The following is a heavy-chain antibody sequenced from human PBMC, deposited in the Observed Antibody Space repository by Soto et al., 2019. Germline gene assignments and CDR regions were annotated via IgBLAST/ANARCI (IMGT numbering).Heavy chain of an antibody. D-gene: IGHD1-7*01. CDR2: ISAYNGNT. J-gene: IGHJ5*02. CDR1: GYTFNSYG. Sequence: GAXVKVSCKASGYTFNSYGVSWVRQAPGQVLEWMGWISAYNGNTNYAQKLQGRVTMTTDTSTSTAYMELRSLRSDDTAVYYCARDWGNGLELPRMGNWFDPWGQGTLVTVSS. CDR3: ARDWGNGLELPRMGNWFDP. V-gene: IGHV1-18*01.